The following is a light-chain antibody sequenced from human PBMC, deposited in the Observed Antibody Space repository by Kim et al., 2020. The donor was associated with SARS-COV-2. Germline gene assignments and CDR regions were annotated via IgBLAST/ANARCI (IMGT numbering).Light chain of an antibody. CDR2: DAA. CDR3: QQRTGWPPALT. V-gene: IGKV3-11*01. J-gene: IGKJ4*01. CDR1: HSVDIN. Sequence: SLSPGEGASLSCRASHSVDINLAWYQQTPGQPPRLLIYDAAIRAAGVPTRFSGSGSGTDFTLTISSLEAEDFAIYYCQQRTGWPPALTFGGGTKVDIK.